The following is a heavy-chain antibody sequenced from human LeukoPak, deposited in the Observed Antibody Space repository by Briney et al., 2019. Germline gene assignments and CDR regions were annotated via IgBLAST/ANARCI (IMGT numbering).Heavy chain of an antibody. D-gene: IGHD2-8*02. V-gene: IGHV1-2*02. J-gene: IGHJ4*02. CDR3: ARQNTGQLDY. CDR2: INAKSGDT. Sequence: ASVKVSCKSSGYTFTNYYIRWVRQAPGQGLEWMGWINAKSGDTEYAQKFQARVTMTRDTSITTTYMEVSRLSSDDTAVYYCARQNTGQLDYWGQGTLVTVSS. CDR1: GYTFTNYY.